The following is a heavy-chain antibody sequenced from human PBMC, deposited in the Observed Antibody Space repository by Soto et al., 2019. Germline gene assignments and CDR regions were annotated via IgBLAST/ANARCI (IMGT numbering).Heavy chain of an antibody. CDR3: AADLRIDGMDV. D-gene: IGHD2-15*01. J-gene: IGHJ6*02. Sequence: GASVKVSCKAPGFTFTSSAVQWVRQARGQRLEWIGWIVVGSGNTNYAQKFQERVTITRDMSTSTAYMELSSLRSEDTAVYYCAADLRIDGMDVWGQGTTVTVSS. CDR2: IVVGSGNT. CDR1: GFTFTSSA. V-gene: IGHV1-58*01.